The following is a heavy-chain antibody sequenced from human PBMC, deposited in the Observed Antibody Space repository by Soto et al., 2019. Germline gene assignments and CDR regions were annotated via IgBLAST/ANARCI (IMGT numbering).Heavy chain of an antibody. Sequence: DVQLLESGGGLVQPGGSLRLSCAASGFSFSSYAMVWVRQAPGKGLEWVSVISARGGSSYFADPVKGRFTISRDNSTNVLSLEMNSLRAEDTAIYFCAKGSIEYSAAVDNWGQGTLVLVSS. D-gene: IGHD4-4*01. V-gene: IGHV3-23*01. J-gene: IGHJ4*02. CDR1: GFSFSSYA. CDR3: AKGSIEYSAAVDN. CDR2: ISARGGSS.